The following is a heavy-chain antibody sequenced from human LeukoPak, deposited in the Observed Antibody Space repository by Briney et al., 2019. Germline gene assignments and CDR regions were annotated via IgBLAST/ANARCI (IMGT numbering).Heavy chain of an antibody. V-gene: IGHV3-23*01. Sequence: LTGGSLRLSCAASGFTFSSYAMSWVRQAPGKGLEWVSAISGSGGSTYYADSVKGRFTISRDNSKNTLYLQMNSLRAEDTAVYYCARTYYYYDSSVPYWGQGTLVAVSS. CDR2: ISGSGGST. D-gene: IGHD3-22*01. CDR1: GFTFSSYA. J-gene: IGHJ4*02. CDR3: ARTYYYYDSSVPY.